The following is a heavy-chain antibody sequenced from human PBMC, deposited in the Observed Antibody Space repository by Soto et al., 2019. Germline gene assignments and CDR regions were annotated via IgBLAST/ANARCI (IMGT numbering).Heavy chain of an antibody. J-gene: IGHJ4*02. CDR3: AHSLTLNFYWKYGRFDS. CDR1: GVSLSTTGVG. V-gene: IGHV2-5*02. CDR2: IYWDDDK. D-gene: IGHD1-7*01. Sequence: QITLKESGPTLVKPTQTLTLTCTFAGVSLSTTGVGVGWIRQPPGKALEWLALIYWDDDKRYNASLRSSSTISTDTAKNQVVLTMANMDPVDTATYFCAHSLTLNFYWKYGRFDSWGQGTLVTVSS.